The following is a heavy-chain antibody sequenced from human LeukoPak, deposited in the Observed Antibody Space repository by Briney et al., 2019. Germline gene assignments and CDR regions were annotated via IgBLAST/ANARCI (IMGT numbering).Heavy chain of an antibody. CDR3: ARLLADYYYMDV. CDR2: ISAYNGNT. Sequence: ASVKVSCKASGYTFTSYGISWVRRAPGQGLEWMGWISAYNGNTNYAQKLQGRVTMTTDTSTSTAYMELRSLRSDDTAVYYCARLLADYYYMDVWGKGTTVTVSS. J-gene: IGHJ6*03. D-gene: IGHD2/OR15-2a*01. CDR1: GYTFTSYG. V-gene: IGHV1-18*01.